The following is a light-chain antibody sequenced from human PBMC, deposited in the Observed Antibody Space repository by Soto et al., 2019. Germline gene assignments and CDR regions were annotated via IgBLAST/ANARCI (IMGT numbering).Light chain of an antibody. Sequence: IVLTQSPATLSLSPGERATLSCRASQSVSSYLAWYQQKPGQAPRLLIYDASNRATGIPAMFSGSGSGTDFTLTISSLEPEDFAVYYCQQRSNWPITFGQGTRLE. V-gene: IGKV3-11*01. J-gene: IGKJ5*01. CDR2: DAS. CDR3: QQRSNWPIT. CDR1: QSVSSY.